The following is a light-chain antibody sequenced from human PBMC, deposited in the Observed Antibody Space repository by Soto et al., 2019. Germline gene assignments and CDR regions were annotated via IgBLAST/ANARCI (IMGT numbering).Light chain of an antibody. J-gene: IGKJ1*01. CDR2: GAS. CDR3: QQYDNWPPWT. V-gene: IGKV3-15*01. Sequence: EIVMTQSPATLSVSPGERATLSCRASQSVSSNLAWYQQIPGQAPRLLIYGASTRAAGIPARFSGSGSGTEFTLPISSLQSEDFAVYYCQQYDNWPPWTFGQGTKVEIK. CDR1: QSVSSN.